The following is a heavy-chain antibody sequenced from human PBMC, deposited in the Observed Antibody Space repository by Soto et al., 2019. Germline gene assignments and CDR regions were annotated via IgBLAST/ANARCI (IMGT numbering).Heavy chain of an antibody. V-gene: IGHV4-31*03. J-gene: IGHJ6*02. D-gene: IGHD3-10*01. CDR1: GGSISTLGYY. Sequence: SETLSLTFTVSGGSISTLGYYWRWIRQHPGKGLEWIGYIYYSGSTYYNPSLKSRVTISVDTSKNQFSLKLSSVTAADTAVYYCARECITMVRGVIILYYGMDVWGQGTTVT. CDR3: ARECITMVRGVIILYYGMDV. CDR2: IYYSGST.